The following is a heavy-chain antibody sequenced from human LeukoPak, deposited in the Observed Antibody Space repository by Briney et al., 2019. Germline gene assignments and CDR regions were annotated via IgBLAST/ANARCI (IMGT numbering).Heavy chain of an antibody. Sequence: GGSLSLSCVASGFTFSKSWMAWVRQAPGKGLEWVANIKQDGATKHYADSLRGRFTISRDNPKNSLYLQMNTLRSDDTAVYYCARDTVGSLDYWGHGIRLTVAS. CDR1: GFTFSKSW. V-gene: IGHV3-7*01. CDR3: ARDTVGSLDY. CDR2: IKQDGATK. J-gene: IGHJ4*01. D-gene: IGHD1-26*01.